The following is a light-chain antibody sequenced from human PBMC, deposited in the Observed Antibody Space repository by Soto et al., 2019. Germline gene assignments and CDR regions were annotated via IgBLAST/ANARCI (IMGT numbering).Light chain of an antibody. V-gene: IGKV1-5*03. J-gene: IGKJ2*01. Sequence: DIQMTQSPSTLSASVGDRVTITCRASQSISRWLAWYQQKPGTAPKLLIYEASTLESGVPSRFSGSRSGTDFTLTITSLEPEDFAIYYCQQSYSAPRFTFGQGTKVEIK. CDR2: EAS. CDR3: QQSYSAPRFT. CDR1: QSISRW.